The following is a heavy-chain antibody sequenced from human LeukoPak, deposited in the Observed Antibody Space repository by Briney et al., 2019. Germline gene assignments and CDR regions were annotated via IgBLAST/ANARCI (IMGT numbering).Heavy chain of an antibody. CDR1: GGSISIYY. CDR3: ARESSGSYYNPLGYMDV. Sequence: SETLSLTCTVSGGSISIYYWNWIRQLAGKGLEWIGRIFTSGITNYNPSLKSRVTMSVDTSKNQFSLKLSSVTAADTAVYYCARESSGSYYNPLGYMDVWGKGTTVTVSS. CDR2: IFTSGIT. V-gene: IGHV4-4*07. D-gene: IGHD3-10*01. J-gene: IGHJ6*03.